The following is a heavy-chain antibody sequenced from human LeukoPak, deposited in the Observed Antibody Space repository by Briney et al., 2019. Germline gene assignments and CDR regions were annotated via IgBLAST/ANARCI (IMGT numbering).Heavy chain of an antibody. J-gene: IGHJ4*02. V-gene: IGHV3-48*01. Sequence: PGGSLRLSCAASGFTFNRFNMNWVRQAPGKGLEWISYIKSSGDSIYYAASVRGRFTISRDNVKNLLYLHMNSLRAEDTAVYYCAKGGDYGDYQGNWGQGTLVTVSS. D-gene: IGHD4-17*01. CDR1: GFTFNRFN. CDR3: AKGGDYGDYQGN. CDR2: IKSSGDSI.